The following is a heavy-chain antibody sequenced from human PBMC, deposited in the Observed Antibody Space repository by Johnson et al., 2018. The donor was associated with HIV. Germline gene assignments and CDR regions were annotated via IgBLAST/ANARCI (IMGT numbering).Heavy chain of an antibody. CDR3: AKEGAYYYDSSGLNDAFDI. CDR1: GFTFSSYA. CDR2: ISYDGSDK. J-gene: IGHJ3*02. D-gene: IGHD3-22*01. V-gene: IGHV3-30*04. Sequence: VQLVESGGGVVQPGRSLRLSCAASGFTFSSYAMHWVRQAPAKGLEWVAVISYDGSDKYYADSVKVRFTISRDSSKNTLYLQMTSLRAEDTALYYCAKEGAYYYDSSGLNDAFDIWGQGTMVTVSS.